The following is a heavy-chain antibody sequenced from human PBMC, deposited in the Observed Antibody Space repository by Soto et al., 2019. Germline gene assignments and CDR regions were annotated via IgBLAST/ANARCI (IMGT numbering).Heavy chain of an antibody. V-gene: IGHV3-33*01. CDR2: IWYDESNK. D-gene: IGHD6-13*01. J-gene: IGHJ6*02. Sequence: QVQLVESGGGVVRPGRSLRLSCAASGFAFNRFGVHWVRQAPGKGLEWVAVIWYDESNKFYADSVKGRFSISRDNSKNPLYLQMNSLRAEDTAVYYCVRDDGVAAAGPYYYYAMDVWGQGTTVIVSS. CDR3: VRDDGVAAAGPYYYYAMDV. CDR1: GFAFNRFG.